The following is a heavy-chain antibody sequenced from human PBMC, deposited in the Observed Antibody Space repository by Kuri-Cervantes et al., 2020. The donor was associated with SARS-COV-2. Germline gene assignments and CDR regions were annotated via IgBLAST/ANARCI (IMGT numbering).Heavy chain of an antibody. Sequence: SVKVSCKASGFTFTSSAVQWVRQARGQRLEWIGWIVVGSGNTNYAQKFQDRVTITRDRSMSKAYMELSSLRSEDTAMYYCAGVTTDAFDIWGQGTMVTVSS. CDR2: IVVGSGNT. CDR3: AGVTTDAFDI. CDR1: GFTFTSSA. D-gene: IGHD4-17*01. V-gene: IGHV1-58*01. J-gene: IGHJ3*02.